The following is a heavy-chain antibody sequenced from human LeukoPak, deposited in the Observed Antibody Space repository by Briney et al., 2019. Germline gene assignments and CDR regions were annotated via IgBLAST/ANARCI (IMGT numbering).Heavy chain of an antibody. CDR3: ARDWYDY. CDR1: EFTISTYA. Sequence: QSGGSLSFSCAASEFTISTYATIGLRQAPGKGLEWVSVIGDNNFFTGRLTYYADSVKGRFTISRDNSNDRTNLQMNNLRVEDTGVYYCARDWYDYWGQGALVTVSS. CDR2: IGDNNFFTGRLT. J-gene: IGHJ4*02. D-gene: IGHD6-13*01. V-gene: IGHV3-23*01.